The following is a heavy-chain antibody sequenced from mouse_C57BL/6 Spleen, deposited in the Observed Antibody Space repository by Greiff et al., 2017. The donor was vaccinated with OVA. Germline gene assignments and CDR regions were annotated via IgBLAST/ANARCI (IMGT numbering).Heavy chain of an antibody. CDR1: GFSLTSYG. D-gene: IGHD2-4*01. Sequence: VQGVESGPGLVQPSQSLSITCTVSGFSLTSYGVHWVRQSPGKGLEWLGVIWSGGSTDYNAAFISRLSISKDNSKSQVFFKMNSLQADDTAIYYCAREGDYDGFAYWGQGTLVTVSA. CDR2: IWSGGST. J-gene: IGHJ3*01. V-gene: IGHV2-2*01. CDR3: AREGDYDGFAY.